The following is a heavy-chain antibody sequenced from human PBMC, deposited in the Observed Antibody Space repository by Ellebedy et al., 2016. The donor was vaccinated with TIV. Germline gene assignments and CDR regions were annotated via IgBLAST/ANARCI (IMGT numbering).Heavy chain of an antibody. D-gene: IGHD6-13*01. V-gene: IGHV1-24*01. CDR2: FDPEDGET. J-gene: IGHJ6*02. Sequence: ASVKVSCXVSGYTLTELSMHWVRQAPGKGLEWMGGFDPEDGETIYAQKFQGRVTMTEDTSTDTAYMELSSLRSEDTAVYYCARGIAAAVDLDYYGMDVWGQGTTVTVSS. CDR3: ARGIAAAVDLDYYGMDV. CDR1: GYTLTELS.